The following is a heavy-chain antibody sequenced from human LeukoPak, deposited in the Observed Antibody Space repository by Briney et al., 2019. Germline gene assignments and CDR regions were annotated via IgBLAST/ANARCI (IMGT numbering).Heavy chain of an antibody. Sequence: ASVKVSCKASGYTFTGYYMHWVRQAPGQGLEWMGWINPNSGGTNYAQKFQGRVTMTRGTSISTAYMELSRLRSDDTAAYYCARYYYDSSGYFDFDYWGQGTLVTVSS. D-gene: IGHD3-22*01. CDR1: GYTFTGYY. J-gene: IGHJ4*02. CDR3: ARYYYDSSGYFDFDY. CDR2: INPNSGGT. V-gene: IGHV1-2*02.